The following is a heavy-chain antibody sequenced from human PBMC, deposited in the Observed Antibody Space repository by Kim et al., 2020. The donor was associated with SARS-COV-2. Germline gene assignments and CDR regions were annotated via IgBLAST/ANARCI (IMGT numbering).Heavy chain of an antibody. CDR1: RDRFPSYA. Sequence: ASVQVSCKASRDRFPSYALNWVRQAPGQGLEWMGWINTDTWNPTYVQGLTGRFVFSLDTSFRTAYLHISGLKAEDSAVYYCADTSVGPRLMDVWGQGTTVIVSS. CDR3: ADTSVGPRLMDV. J-gene: IGHJ6*02. D-gene: IGHD5-18*01. V-gene: IGHV7-4-1*02. CDR2: INTDTWNP.